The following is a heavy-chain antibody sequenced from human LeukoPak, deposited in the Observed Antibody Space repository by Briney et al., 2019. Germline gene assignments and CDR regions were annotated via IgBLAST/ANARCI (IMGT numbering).Heavy chain of an antibody. V-gene: IGHV3-23*01. D-gene: IGHD6-25*01. Sequence: GGSLRLSCAASGFTFSSYAMSWVRRAPGKGLEWVSAISGSGGSTYYADSVKGRFTISRDNSKNPLYLPMTTLSAADTAVSYCAKGKWSGDAFDICGQGTMVTVSS. CDR2: ISGSGGST. J-gene: IGHJ3*02. CDR3: AKGKWSGDAFDI. CDR1: GFTFSSYA.